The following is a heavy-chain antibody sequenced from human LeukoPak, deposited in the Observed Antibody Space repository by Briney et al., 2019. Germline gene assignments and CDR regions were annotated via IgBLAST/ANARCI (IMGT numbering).Heavy chain of an antibody. Sequence: PSETLSLTCAVYGGSFSGYYWSWIRQPPGKGLEWIGYIYYSGSTNYNPSLKSRVTISVDTSKNQFSLKLSSVTAADTAVYYCARVHDYSNYDYYYYMDVWGKGTTVTISS. CDR1: GGSFSGYY. J-gene: IGHJ6*03. V-gene: IGHV4-59*01. CDR3: ARVHDYSNYDYYYYMDV. CDR2: IYYSGST. D-gene: IGHD4-11*01.